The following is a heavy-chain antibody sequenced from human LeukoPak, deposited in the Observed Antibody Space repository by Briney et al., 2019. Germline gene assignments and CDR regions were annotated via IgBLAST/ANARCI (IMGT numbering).Heavy chain of an antibody. J-gene: IGHJ4*02. CDR3: ARSAGHFDY. CDR1: GDSLSSKNAA. CDR2: TYYRSKWHN. Sequence: SQTLSLTCVISGDSLSSKNAAWNWIRQSPSRGLEWLGRTYYRSKWHNDYTLSVKSRITINPDTSKNQFSLQLNSVTPEDMAVYYCARSAGHFDYWGQGTLVTVSS. V-gene: IGHV6-1*01.